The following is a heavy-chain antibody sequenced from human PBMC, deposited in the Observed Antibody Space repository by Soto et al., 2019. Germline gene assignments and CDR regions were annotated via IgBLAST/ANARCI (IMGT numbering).Heavy chain of an antibody. D-gene: IGHD3-10*01. V-gene: IGHV1-3*01. CDR3: ARDYI. CDR1: GYTFTSYA. J-gene: IGHJ4*02. CDR2: INAGNGNT. Sequence: GASVKVSCKASGYTFTSYAMHWVRQAPGQRLEWMGWINAGNGNTKYSQKFQGRFTISRDNSKNTLYLQMNSLRAEDTAVYYCARDYIWGQGTLVTVSS.